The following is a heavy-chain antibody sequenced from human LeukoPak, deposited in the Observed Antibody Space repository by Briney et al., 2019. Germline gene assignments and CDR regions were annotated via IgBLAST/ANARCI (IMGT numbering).Heavy chain of an antibody. CDR3: ARENAGGFDY. CDR1: GGSFSGYY. CDR2: INHSGST. D-gene: IGHD3-10*01. V-gene: IGHV4-34*01. Sequence: SETLSLTCAVYGGSFSGYYWSWIRQPPGKGLEWIGEINHSGSTNYNPSLKSRVTISVDTSKNQFSLKLSSVTAADTAVYYCARENAGGFDYWGQGTLVTVSS. J-gene: IGHJ4*02.